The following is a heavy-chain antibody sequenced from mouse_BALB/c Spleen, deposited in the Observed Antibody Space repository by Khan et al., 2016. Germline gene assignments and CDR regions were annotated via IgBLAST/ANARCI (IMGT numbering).Heavy chain of an antibody. Sequence: QIQLVQSGPELKKPGETVKISCKASGYTFTNYGMNWVKQAPGKGLKWMGWINTYTGEPTYADDFKGRFAFSLETSASTAYLQINNVKNEDTATXSCARSWSSYWYFDVWGAGTTVTVSS. CDR1: GYTFTNYG. CDR3: ARSWSSYWYFDV. J-gene: IGHJ1*01. D-gene: IGHD1-1*01. CDR2: INTYTGEP. V-gene: IGHV9-3-1*01.